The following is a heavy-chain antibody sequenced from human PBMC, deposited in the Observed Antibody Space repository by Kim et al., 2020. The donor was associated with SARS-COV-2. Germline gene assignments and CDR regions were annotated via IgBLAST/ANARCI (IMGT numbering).Heavy chain of an antibody. V-gene: IGHV3-21*01. CDR1: GFTFSSYS. Sequence: GGSLRLSCAASGFTFSSYSMNWVRQAPGKGLEWVSSISSSSSYIYYADSVKGRFTISRDNAKNSLYLQMNSLRAEDTAVYYCARASKGYDSSGYYYGGDYWGQGTLVTVSS. D-gene: IGHD3-22*01. CDR2: ISSSSSYI. CDR3: ARASKGYDSSGYYYGGDY. J-gene: IGHJ4*02.